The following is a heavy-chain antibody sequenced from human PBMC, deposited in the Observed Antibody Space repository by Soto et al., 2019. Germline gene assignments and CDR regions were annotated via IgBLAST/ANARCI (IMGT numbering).Heavy chain of an antibody. V-gene: IGHV1-69*13. Sequence: ASVKVSCKASGGTFSSYAISWVRQAPGQGLEWMGGIIPIFGTANYAQKFQGRVTITADESTSTAYMELASVTDADTAVYFCAREPKQNYDSSPWNGGFDSWGPGTLVTVSS. D-gene: IGHD3-22*01. CDR1: GGTFSSYA. CDR2: IIPIFGTA. CDR3: AREPKQNYDSSPWNGGFDS. J-gene: IGHJ4*02.